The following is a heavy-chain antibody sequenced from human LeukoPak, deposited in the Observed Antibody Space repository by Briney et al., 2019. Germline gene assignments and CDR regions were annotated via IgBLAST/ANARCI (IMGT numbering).Heavy chain of an antibody. J-gene: IGHJ3*01. Sequence: SETLSLTCTVSGCSISSISYYGGWMRQSPEKGLEWIGSISYTGKTYYNPPLKSRVTISIDTSKNQFSLKLNSLTAADSAVDCVVRFYDILTSGTDAFDVWGRGTRVTVSS. V-gene: IGHV4-39*01. D-gene: IGHD3-9*01. CDR3: VRFYDILTSGTDAFDV. CDR2: ISYTGKT. CDR1: GCSISSISYY.